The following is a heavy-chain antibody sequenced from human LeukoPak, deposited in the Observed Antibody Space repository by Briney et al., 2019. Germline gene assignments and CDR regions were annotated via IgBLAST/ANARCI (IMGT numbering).Heavy chain of an antibody. J-gene: IGHJ4*02. CDR3: ARDATRTGDTVVVVAARGGYFDY. D-gene: IGHD2-15*01. V-gene: IGHV1-46*01. CDR2: INPSGGST. Sequence: ASVKVSCKASGYTFTSYYMHWVRQAPGQGLEWMGIINPSGGSTSYAQKFQGRVTMTRDTSTSTVYMELSSLRSEDTAVYYCARDATRTGDTVVVVAARGGYFDYWGRGTLVTVSS. CDR1: GYTFTSYY.